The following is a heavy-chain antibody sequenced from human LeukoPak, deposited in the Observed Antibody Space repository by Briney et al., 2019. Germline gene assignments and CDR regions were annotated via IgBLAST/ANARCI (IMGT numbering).Heavy chain of an antibody. CDR3: ARGGSSWSYAMDV. V-gene: IGHV4-59*11. J-gene: IGHJ6*02. D-gene: IGHD6-13*01. Sequence: PSETLSLTCTVSGGSIKSHYWSWIRQTPGKGLEWIGCIYESGSTYHNPSLKSRVTISVDMSKNQFSLKVSSVTAADTAVYYRARGGSSWSYAMDVWGQGTTVTVSS. CDR1: GGSIKSHY. CDR2: IYESGST.